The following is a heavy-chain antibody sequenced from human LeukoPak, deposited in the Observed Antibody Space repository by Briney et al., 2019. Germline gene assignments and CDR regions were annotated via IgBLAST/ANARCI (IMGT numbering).Heavy chain of an antibody. V-gene: IGHV4-59*01. CDR3: ARGGRYYDSTGWFDP. CDR1: GGSISSYY. CDR2: IYYSGST. J-gene: IGHJ5*02. D-gene: IGHD3-22*01. Sequence: PSETLSLTCTVSGGSISSYYWSWIRQPPGKGLEWIGYIYYSGSTNYNPSLKSRVTISVDTSKNQFSLKLSSVTAADTAVYYCARGGRYYDSTGWFDPWGQGTLVTVSP.